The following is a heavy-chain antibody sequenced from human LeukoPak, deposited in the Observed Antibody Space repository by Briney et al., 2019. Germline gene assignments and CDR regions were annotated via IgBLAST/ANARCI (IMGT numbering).Heavy chain of an antibody. J-gene: IGHJ4*02. CDR2: IYYSGST. CDR3: ASVLLWFGEFGPVDY. V-gene: IGHV4-39*07. CDR1: GGSISSSSYY. Sequence: PSETLSLTCTVSGGSISSSSYYWGWIRQPPGKGLEWIGSIYYSGSTYYNPSLESRVTISVDTSKNQFSLKLSSVTAADTAVYYCASVLLWFGEFGPVDYWGQGTLVTVSS. D-gene: IGHD3-10*01.